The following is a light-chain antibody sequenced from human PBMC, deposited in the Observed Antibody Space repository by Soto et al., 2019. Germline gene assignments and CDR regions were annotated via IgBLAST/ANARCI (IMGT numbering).Light chain of an antibody. CDR2: EVI. CDR1: SSDVGSCKY. V-gene: IGLV2-8*01. J-gene: IGLJ2*01. CDR3: SSYADSNNLEVV. Sequence: QSALTQPPSASGSPGQSVTISCTGTSSDVGSCKYVSWYQQHPGKAPKLIIYEVIKRPSGVPDRFSGSKSGNTASLTVSGLQAEDEADYYCSSYADSNNLEVVFSGGTKLTVL.